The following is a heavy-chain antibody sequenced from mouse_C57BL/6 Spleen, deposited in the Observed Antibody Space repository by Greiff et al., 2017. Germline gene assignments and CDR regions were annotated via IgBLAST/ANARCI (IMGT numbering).Heavy chain of an antibody. Sequence: EVQLVESEGGLVQPGSSMKLSCTASGFTFSDYYMAWVRQVPEKGLEWVANINYDGSSTYYLDSLKSRFIISRDNAKNILYLQMSSLKSEDTATYYYARDSNYDAMDYWGQGTSVTVSS. CDR1: GFTFSDYY. J-gene: IGHJ4*01. V-gene: IGHV5-16*01. CDR2: INYDGSST. CDR3: ARDSNYDAMDY. D-gene: IGHD2-5*01.